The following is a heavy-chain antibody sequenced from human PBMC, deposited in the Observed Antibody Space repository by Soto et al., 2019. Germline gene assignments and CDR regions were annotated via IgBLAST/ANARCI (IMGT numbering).Heavy chain of an antibody. V-gene: IGHV3-23*01. D-gene: IGHD3-22*01. Sequence: PGGSLRLSCAASGITFSTYAMSWVRQAPGKGLEWVSALSGSGDRTFYADSVKGRFTISRDNSKNTLYLQMNSLRAEDTAVYYCAKEMDYYDSSGYYYFDYWGQGTLVTVSS. CDR1: GITFSTYA. CDR2: LSGSGDRT. CDR3: AKEMDYYDSSGYYYFDY. J-gene: IGHJ4*02.